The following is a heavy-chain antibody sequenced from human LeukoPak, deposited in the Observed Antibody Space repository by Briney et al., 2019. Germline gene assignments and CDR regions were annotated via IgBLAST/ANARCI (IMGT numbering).Heavy chain of an antibody. CDR1: GGTFSSYA. V-gene: IGHV1-69*05. D-gene: IGHD5-24*01. J-gene: IGHJ3*02. CDR3: ARAHRDGYTPLAFDI. Sequence: ASVKVPCKASGGTFSSYAISWVRQAPGQGLEWVGGIIPIFGTANYAQKFQGRVTITTDESTSTAYMELSSLRSEDTAVYYCARAHRDGYTPLAFDIWGQGTMVTVSS. CDR2: IIPIFGTA.